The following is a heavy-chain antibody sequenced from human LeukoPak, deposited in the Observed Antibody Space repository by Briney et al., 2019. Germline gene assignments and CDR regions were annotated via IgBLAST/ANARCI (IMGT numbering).Heavy chain of an antibody. CDR3: ARPVADCSGGSCSSHFDY. Sequence: ASVKVSCKASGYTFTGYYMHWVRQAPGQGLEWMGWINPNSGGTNYAQKFQGRVTMTRDTSISTAYMELSRLRSDDTAVYYCARPVADCSGGSCSSHFDYWGQGTLVTVSS. J-gene: IGHJ4*02. D-gene: IGHD2-15*01. V-gene: IGHV1-2*02. CDR2: INPNSGGT. CDR1: GYTFTGYY.